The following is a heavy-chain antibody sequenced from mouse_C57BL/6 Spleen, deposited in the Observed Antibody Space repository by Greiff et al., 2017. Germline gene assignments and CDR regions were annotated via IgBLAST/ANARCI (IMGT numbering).Heavy chain of an antibody. J-gene: IGHJ2*01. Sequence: EVQLQESGGGLVQPKGSLKLSCAASGFSFNTYAMNWVRQAPGKGLEWVARIRSKSNNYATYYADSVKDRFTISRDDSESMLYLQMNNLKTEDTAMYYCVRERPHYSNYGYYFDYWGQGTTLTVSS. CDR1: GFSFNTYA. CDR3: VRERPHYSNYGYYFDY. CDR2: IRSKSNNYAT. D-gene: IGHD2-5*01. V-gene: IGHV10-1*01.